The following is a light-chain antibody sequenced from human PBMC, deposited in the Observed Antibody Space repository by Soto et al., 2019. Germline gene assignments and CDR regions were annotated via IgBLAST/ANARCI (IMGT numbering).Light chain of an antibody. J-gene: IGKJ2*01. CDR1: QSVDSN. V-gene: IGKV3D-15*01. Sequence: EIVMTQSPATLSVSPGDGATLSCRASQSVDSNLAWYQQKPGQTPRLLMYGASTRPTGIPARFSGSGSGTEFTLTIISLQSEDSAVYYCQQYGDWPPDTFGQGTKVEI. CDR3: QQYGDWPPDT. CDR2: GAS.